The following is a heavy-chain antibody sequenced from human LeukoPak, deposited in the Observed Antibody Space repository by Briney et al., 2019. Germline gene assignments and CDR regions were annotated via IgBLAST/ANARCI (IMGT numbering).Heavy chain of an antibody. D-gene: IGHD6-6*01. V-gene: IGHV1-69*05. CDR1: GGTFSSYA. Sequence: ASVKVSCKASGGTFSSYAISWVRQAPGQGLEWMGGIIPIFGTANYAQKFQGRVTITTDESTSTAYMELSSLRSEDTAVYYCAFSMAAFYYYYYYMDVWGKGPRSPSP. CDR3: AFSMAAFYYYYYYMDV. CDR2: IIPIFGTA. J-gene: IGHJ6*03.